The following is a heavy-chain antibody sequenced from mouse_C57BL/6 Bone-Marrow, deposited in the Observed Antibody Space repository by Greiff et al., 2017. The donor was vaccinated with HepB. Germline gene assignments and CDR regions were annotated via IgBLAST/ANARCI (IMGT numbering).Heavy chain of an antibody. J-gene: IGHJ1*03. D-gene: IGHD2-4*01. Sequence: QVHVKQSGPELVKPGASVKISCKASGYAFSSSWMNWVKQRPGKGLEWIGRIYPGDGDTNYNGKFKGKATLTADKSSSTAYMQLSSLTSEDSAVYFCARRSDYDGRYFDVWGTGTTVTVSS. CDR3: ARRSDYDGRYFDV. CDR2: IYPGDGDT. V-gene: IGHV1-82*01. CDR1: GYAFSSSW.